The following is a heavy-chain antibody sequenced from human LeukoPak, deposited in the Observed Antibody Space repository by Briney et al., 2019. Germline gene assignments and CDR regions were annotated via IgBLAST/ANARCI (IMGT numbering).Heavy chain of an antibody. V-gene: IGHV1-69*01. CDR1: GGTFSSYA. CDR3: ARVMHWDTVMARGRGMDV. J-gene: IGHJ6*02. D-gene: IGHD5-18*01. CDR2: IIPIFGTA. Sequence: SVKVSCKASGGTFSSYAISWVRQAPGQGLEWMGGIIPIFGTANYAQKFQGRVTITADESTSTAYMEVSSLRSDDTAVYYCARVMHWDTVMARGRGMDVWGQGTTVTVSS.